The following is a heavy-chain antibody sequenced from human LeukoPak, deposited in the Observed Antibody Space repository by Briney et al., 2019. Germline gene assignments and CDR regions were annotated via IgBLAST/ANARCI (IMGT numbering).Heavy chain of an antibody. J-gene: IGHJ4*02. Sequence: GESLKISCKGSGYSFTSYWIGWVRQMPGKGLELMWIISPGDSDTRYRPFFQGQVTISADKSISTAYQQWSSLKASDTAMYYCARQTVAGTSYFDYWGQGTLVTVSS. D-gene: IGHD6-19*01. CDR3: ARQTVAGTSYFDY. CDR1: GYSFTSYW. V-gene: IGHV5-51*01. CDR2: ISPGDSDT.